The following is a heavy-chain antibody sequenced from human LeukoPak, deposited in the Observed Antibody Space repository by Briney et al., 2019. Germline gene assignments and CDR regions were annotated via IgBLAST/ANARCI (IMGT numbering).Heavy chain of an antibody. CDR2: IGAPGDDT. Sequence: GGSLRLSCGGSGFSFSSYAMSGFRQAPGKGLEGVSRIGAPGDDTYFVDSVKGRFTISRDNSMDRLYLQMSRLRDEDTAVYYCAKDSGGYSDDYWGQGTLVIVSS. J-gene: IGHJ4*02. V-gene: IGHV3-23*01. CDR1: GFSFSSYA. D-gene: IGHD1-26*01. CDR3: AKDSGGYSDDY.